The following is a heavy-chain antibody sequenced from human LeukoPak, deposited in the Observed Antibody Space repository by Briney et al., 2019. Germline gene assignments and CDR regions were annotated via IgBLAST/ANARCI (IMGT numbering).Heavy chain of an antibody. CDR3: ARATTGRYFDF. V-gene: IGHV1-2*06. Sequence: APVKVSCKASGYTFSDFYLHWVRQAPGQGFEWMGRINPNSGGTNYAQKFQGRVTMTSDTSISTVYMEMSSLRSDDAAVYYCARATTGRYFDFWGQGTLVAVSS. D-gene: IGHD5-12*01. J-gene: IGHJ4*02. CDR1: GYTFSDFY. CDR2: INPNSGGT.